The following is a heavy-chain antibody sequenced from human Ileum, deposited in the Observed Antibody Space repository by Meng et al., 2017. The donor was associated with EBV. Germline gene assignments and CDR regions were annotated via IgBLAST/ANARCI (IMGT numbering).Heavy chain of an antibody. Sequence: QSQLVRSGAEVKKPGASVKVSCKAAGYSFINHDINWVRQAAGQGLESIGWMNSYTGNAGYAQKFRGRVTMTRDTSINTAYLEVISLTSEDTAVYYCARGSGAGGRDWFDPWGQGTLVTVSS. J-gene: IGHJ5*02. D-gene: IGHD3-16*01. CDR3: ARGSGAGGRDWFDP. CDR2: MNSYTGNA. CDR1: GYSFINHD. V-gene: IGHV1-8*01.